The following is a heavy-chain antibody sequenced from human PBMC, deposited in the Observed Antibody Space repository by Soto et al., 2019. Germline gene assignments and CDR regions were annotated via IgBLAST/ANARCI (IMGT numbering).Heavy chain of an antibody. CDR3: AGLVVPAAMGLHWFDP. Sequence: ASVKVSCKASGGTFSSYAISWVRQAPGQGLEWMGGIIPIFGTANYAQKFQGRVTITADESTSTAYMELSSLRSEDTAVYYCAGLVVPAAMGLHWFDPWGQGTLVTVSS. D-gene: IGHD2-2*01. V-gene: IGHV1-69*13. CDR2: IIPIFGTA. J-gene: IGHJ5*02. CDR1: GGTFSSYA.